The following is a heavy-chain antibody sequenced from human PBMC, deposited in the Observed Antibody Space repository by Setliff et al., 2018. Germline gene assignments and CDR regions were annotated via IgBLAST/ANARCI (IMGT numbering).Heavy chain of an antibody. CDR1: GGPISPYY. J-gene: IGHJ3*02. D-gene: IGHD3-22*01. Sequence: KLRKPLSLTCTVSGGPISPYYWSWIRQPPGKGLEWIGYIYHSGYTSYNPSLKSRVTLSVDTSKNKLSLRLTSVTAADTALYYCARGLHDTSDDYYVGPFDMGGLGTKVTVSS. CDR3: ARGLHDTSDDYYVGPFDM. V-gene: IGHV4-59*01. CDR2: IYHSGYT.